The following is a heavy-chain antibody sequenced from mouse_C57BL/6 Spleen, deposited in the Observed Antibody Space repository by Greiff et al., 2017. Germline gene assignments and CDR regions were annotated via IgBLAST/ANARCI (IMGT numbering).Heavy chain of an antibody. CDR2: IWSDGST. CDR1: GFSLTSYG. V-gene: IGHV2-6*03. D-gene: IGHD2-3*01. J-gene: IGHJ4*01. CDR3: ARLLIYDGYYGAMDY. Sequence: VKLVESGPGLVAPSQSLSITCTVSGFSLTSYGVHWVRQPPGKGLEWLVVIWSDGSTTYNSALKSRLSISKDNSKSQVFLKMNSLQTDDTAMYYCARLLIYDGYYGAMDYWGQGTSVTVSS.